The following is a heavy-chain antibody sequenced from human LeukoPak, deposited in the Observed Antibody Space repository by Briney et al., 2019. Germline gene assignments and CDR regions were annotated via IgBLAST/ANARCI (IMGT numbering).Heavy chain of an antibody. V-gene: IGHV3-48*03. CDR2: ISSSGSTI. CDR3: ASSPSTTVTTLFDY. D-gene: IGHD4-17*01. Sequence: GGSLRLSCAASGFTFSSYEMNWVRQAPGKGLEWVSYISSSGSTIYYADSVKGRFTISRDNAKNSLNLQMNSLRAEDTAVYYCASSPSTTVTTLFDYWGQGTLVTVSS. CDR1: GFTFSSYE. J-gene: IGHJ4*02.